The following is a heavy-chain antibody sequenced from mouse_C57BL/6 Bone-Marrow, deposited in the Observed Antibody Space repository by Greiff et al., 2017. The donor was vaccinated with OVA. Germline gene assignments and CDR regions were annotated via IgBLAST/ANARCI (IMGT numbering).Heavy chain of an antibody. D-gene: IGHD4-1*01. Sequence: QVQLQQPGAELVKPGASVKLSCKASGYTFTSYWMHWVKQRPGQGLEWIGMIHPNSGSTNYHEKFKSKATLTVDKSSSTAYMQLSSLTSEDSAVYYCARWDYYCDYWGQGTTRTVSS. J-gene: IGHJ2*01. CDR2: IHPNSGST. CDR1: GYTFTSYW. V-gene: IGHV1-64*01. CDR3: ARWDYYCDY.